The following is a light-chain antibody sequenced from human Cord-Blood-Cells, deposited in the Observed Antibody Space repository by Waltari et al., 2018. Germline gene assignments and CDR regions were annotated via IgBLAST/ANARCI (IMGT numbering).Light chain of an antibody. CDR3: QQYNSCPLT. V-gene: IGKV1-5*03. CDR2: KAS. J-gene: IGKJ4*01. Sequence: DIQMTQSPFTLSASVGDRVTLTSRASQSISSWLAWYQQKPGKAPKLLIYKASSLESGVPSRFSGSGSGTEFTLTISSLQPDDFATYYCQQYNSCPLTFGGGTKVEIK. CDR1: QSISSW.